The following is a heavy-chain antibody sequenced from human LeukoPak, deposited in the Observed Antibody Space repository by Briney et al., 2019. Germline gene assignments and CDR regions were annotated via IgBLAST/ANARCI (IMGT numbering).Heavy chain of an antibody. CDR3: ARESEWGIAAARPDP. CDR1: GYTFTGYY. D-gene: IGHD6-13*01. CDR2: INPNSGGT. J-gene: IGHJ5*02. Sequence: GASVKVSCKASGYTFTGYYMHWVRQAPGQGLEWMGWINPNSGGTNYAQKFQGRVTMTRDTSISTAYMELSRLRSDDTAVYYCARESEWGIAAARPDPWGQGTLVTVSS. V-gene: IGHV1-2*02.